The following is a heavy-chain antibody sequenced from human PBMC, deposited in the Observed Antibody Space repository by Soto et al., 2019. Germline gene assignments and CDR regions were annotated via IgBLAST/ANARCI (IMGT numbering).Heavy chain of an antibody. J-gene: IGHJ2*01. D-gene: IGHD2-15*01. CDR3: FFQAEDGIRDTVPVSAFLLNRSSDL. Sequence: KGLEWVSVISGSGGSKYYADSVKGRFTISRDHSKSTLYLQMNSLRAEDTAVYFFFFQAEDGIRDTVPVSAFLLNRSSDL. V-gene: IGHV3-23*01. CDR2: ISGSGGSK.